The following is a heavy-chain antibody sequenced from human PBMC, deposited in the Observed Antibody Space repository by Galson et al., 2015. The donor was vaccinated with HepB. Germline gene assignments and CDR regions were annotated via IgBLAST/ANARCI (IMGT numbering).Heavy chain of an antibody. CDR2: ISHDENTK. J-gene: IGHJ3*02. CDR1: GFAFRDYA. D-gene: IGHD1-1*01. Sequence: SLRLSCAASGFAFRDYAMHWVRQAPGKGLEWVAYISHDENTKRFADSVQGRFTVSRDNPKDTLYLHLNSLKTEDTAVYYCATVAWKINPGFDIWGQGTMVTVSS. V-gene: IGHV3-30*02. CDR3: ATVAWKINPGFDI.